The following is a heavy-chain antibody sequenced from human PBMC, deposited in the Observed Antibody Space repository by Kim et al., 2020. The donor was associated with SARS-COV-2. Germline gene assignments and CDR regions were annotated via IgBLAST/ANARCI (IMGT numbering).Heavy chain of an antibody. J-gene: IGHJ4*02. D-gene: IGHD3-9*01. Sequence: VKGRFTISRDKSTNTLYLQMNSLRAEDTAVYYCATRFYDILTGYYHYFDYWGQGTLVTVSS. CDR3: ATRFYDILTGYYHYFDY. V-gene: IGHV3-23*01.